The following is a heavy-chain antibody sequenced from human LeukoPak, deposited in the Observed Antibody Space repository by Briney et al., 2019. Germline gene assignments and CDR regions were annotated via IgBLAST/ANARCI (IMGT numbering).Heavy chain of an antibody. CDR1: GYTFTGYY. CDR2: IIPIFGTA. V-gene: IGHV1-69*05. CDR3: ARAYCSSTSCPYFSDYFDY. Sequence: GASVKVSCKTSGYTFTGYYKHWVRQAPGQGLEWMGGIIPIFGTANYAQKFQGRVTITTDESTSTAYMELSSLRSEDTAVYYCARAYCSSTSCPYFSDYFDYWGQGTLVTVSS. J-gene: IGHJ4*02. D-gene: IGHD2-2*01.